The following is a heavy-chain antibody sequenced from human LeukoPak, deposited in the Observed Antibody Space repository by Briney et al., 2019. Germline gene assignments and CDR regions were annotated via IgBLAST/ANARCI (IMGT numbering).Heavy chain of an antibody. CDR1: GFTFSSYW. D-gene: IGHD6-19*01. J-gene: IGHJ6*03. CDR3: ASGIAVAGTYYYYYMDV. V-gene: IGHV3-7*01. CDR2: IKQDGSEK. Sequence: GGPLRLSCAASGFTFSSYWMSWVRQAPGKGLEWVANIKQDGSEKYYVDSVKGRFTISRDNAKNSLYLQMNSLRAEDTAVYYCASGIAVAGTYYYYYMDVWGKGTTVTVSS.